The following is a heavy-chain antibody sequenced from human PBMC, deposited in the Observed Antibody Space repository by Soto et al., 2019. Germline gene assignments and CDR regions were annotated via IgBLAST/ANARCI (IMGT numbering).Heavy chain of an antibody. CDR1: GFTFSSYA. CDR3: AKDTSGYSYGYAAGYFDY. CDR2: ISYDGSNK. V-gene: IGHV3-30-3*01. Sequence: GGSLRLSCAASGFTFSSYAMHWVRQAPGKGLEWVAVISYDGSNKYYADSVKGRFTISRDNSKNTLNLQMNSLRAEDTAVYYCAKDTSGYSYGYAAGYFDYWGQGTLVTVSS. D-gene: IGHD5-18*01. J-gene: IGHJ4*02.